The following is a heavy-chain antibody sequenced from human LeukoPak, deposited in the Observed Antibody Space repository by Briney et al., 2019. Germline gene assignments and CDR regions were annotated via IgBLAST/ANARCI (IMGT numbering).Heavy chain of an antibody. CDR3: ARGDESVSYLLFDS. D-gene: IGHD1-26*01. V-gene: IGHV3-66*01. CDR1: GSNY. CDR2: IYSGGST. Sequence: GGSLRLSCAASGSNYMSWVRQAPGKGLEWVSVIYSGGSTLYADSVKGRFTISRDNSNNTLYLQMSSLRAEDTAVYYCARGDESVSYLLFDSWGQGTLVTVSS. J-gene: IGHJ4*02.